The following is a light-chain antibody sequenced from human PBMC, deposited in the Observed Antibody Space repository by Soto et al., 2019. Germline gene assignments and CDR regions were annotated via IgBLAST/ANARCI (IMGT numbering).Light chain of an antibody. CDR3: CSYAGSYTWV. V-gene: IGLV2-11*01. CDR1: SSDVGDYTS. CDR2: DVT. J-gene: IGLJ3*02. Sequence: QSVLTQARSVSGSPGQSVTISCSGISSDVGDYTSVSWYQQHPGKAPKLLIYDVTKRPSGVPDRFSGSKSGNTASLTISGLQAEDDADYYCCSYAGSYTWVFGGGTKLTVL.